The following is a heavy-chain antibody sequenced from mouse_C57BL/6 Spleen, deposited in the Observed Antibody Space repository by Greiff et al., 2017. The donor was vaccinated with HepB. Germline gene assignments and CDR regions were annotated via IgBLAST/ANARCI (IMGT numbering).Heavy chain of an antibody. V-gene: IGHV3-6*01. J-gene: IGHJ3*01. CDR2: ISYDGSN. CDR3: ARVSTGTSGAY. Sequence: EVKLMESGPGLVKPSQSLSLTCSVTGYSITSGYYWNWIRQFPGNKLEWMGYISYDGSNNYNPSLKNRISITRDTSKNQFFLKLNSVTTEDTATYYCARVSTGTSGAYWGQGTLVTVSA. D-gene: IGHD4-1*01. CDR1: GYSITSGYY.